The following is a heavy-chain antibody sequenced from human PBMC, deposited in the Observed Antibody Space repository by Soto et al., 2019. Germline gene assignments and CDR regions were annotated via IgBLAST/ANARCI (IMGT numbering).Heavy chain of an antibody. Sequence: PSETLSLTCAVSSDSISSSNWWSWVRQSPGKGLEWIGEIYHSGSTNYNPSFRSRVTISLDKSKDQFSLKLRSVTAADTAMYYCATSPPRYDLLTGYFDSWGRGTLVTVSS. D-gene: IGHD3-9*01. J-gene: IGHJ4*02. CDR2: IYHSGST. CDR3: ATSPPRYDLLTGYFDS. V-gene: IGHV4-4*02. CDR1: SDSISSSNW.